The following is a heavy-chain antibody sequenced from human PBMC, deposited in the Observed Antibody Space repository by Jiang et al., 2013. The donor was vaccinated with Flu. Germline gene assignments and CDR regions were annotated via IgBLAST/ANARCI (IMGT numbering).Heavy chain of an antibody. CDR3: ARGKRSMVITPRLGDH. Sequence: TCTVSGDSIRSNGYYWGWIRQSPGKGLEWVGSTYHRGSTYYNPSLKSRVIISLDTSKNQFSLRLSSVTAADTAVYYCARGKRSMVITPRLGDHWGRGTLVTVSS. CDR2: TYHRGST. J-gene: IGHJ2*01. D-gene: IGHD3-22*01. CDR1: GDSIRSNGYY. V-gene: IGHV4-39*01.